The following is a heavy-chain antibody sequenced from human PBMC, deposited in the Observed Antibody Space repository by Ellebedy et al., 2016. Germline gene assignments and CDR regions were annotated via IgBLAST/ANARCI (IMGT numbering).Heavy chain of an antibody. J-gene: IGHJ4*02. CDR2: IRSKANSYAT. D-gene: IGHD6-6*01. Sequence: GESLKISXAASGFTFSGSAMHWVRQASGKGLEWVGRIRSKANSYATAYAASVKGRFTISRDDSKNTAHLQMNSLKTEDTAVYYCTRYSSSSDETFDYWGQGTLVTVSS. V-gene: IGHV3-73*01. CDR1: GFTFSGSA. CDR3: TRYSSSSDETFDY.